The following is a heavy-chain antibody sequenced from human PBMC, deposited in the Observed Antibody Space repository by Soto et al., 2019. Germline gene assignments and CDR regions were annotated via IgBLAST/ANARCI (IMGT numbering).Heavy chain of an antibody. CDR3: ARDRADYYGSGSYKEGFDY. J-gene: IGHJ4*02. Sequence: QVQLVQSGAEVKKPGSSVKVSCKASGGTFSSYAISWVRQAPGQGLEWMGGIIPIFGTANYAQKFQGRVTITADESTSTAYMERSSLRSEDTAVYYCARDRADYYGSGSYKEGFDYWGQGTLVTVSS. CDR2: IIPIFGTA. CDR1: GGTFSSYA. D-gene: IGHD3-10*01. V-gene: IGHV1-69*01.